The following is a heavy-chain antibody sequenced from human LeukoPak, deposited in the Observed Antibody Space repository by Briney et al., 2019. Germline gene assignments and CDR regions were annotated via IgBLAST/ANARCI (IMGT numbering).Heavy chain of an antibody. CDR1: GFTFSSYS. J-gene: IGHJ4*02. D-gene: IGHD4-17*01. Sequence: GGSLRLSCAASGFTFSSYSMSWVRQAPGKGLEWVSSISSSSSYIYYADSVKGRFTISRDNAKNSLYLQMNSLRAEDTAVYYCAGATVTYLLVDWGQGTLVTVSS. CDR3: AGATVTYLLVD. CDR2: ISSSSSYI. V-gene: IGHV3-21*01.